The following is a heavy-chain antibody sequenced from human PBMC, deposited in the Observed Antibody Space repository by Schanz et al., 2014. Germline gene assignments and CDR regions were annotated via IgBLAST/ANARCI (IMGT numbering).Heavy chain of an antibody. CDR3: ARDLPYCDGGKCYSDGFDI. CDR1: GYTFSSHG. J-gene: IGHJ3*02. V-gene: IGHV1-3*04. D-gene: IGHD2-21*01. Sequence: QVQVVQSGAELKKPGASVKVSCKASGYTFSSHGIHWLRQAPGQSLEWMGWINTSNGNAKYSANFQARVTITRDTSTTTTYMELTNLRSADEAVDYCARDLPYCDGGKCYSDGFDIWGQGTLVTVSS. CDR2: INTSNGNA.